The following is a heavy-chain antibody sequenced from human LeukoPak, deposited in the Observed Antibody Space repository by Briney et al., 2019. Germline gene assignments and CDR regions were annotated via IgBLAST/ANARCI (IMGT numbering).Heavy chain of an antibody. J-gene: IGHJ4*02. CDR2: IRYDGSNE. CDR1: GFTFSSYG. D-gene: IGHD2-2*01. V-gene: IGHV3-30*02. CDR3: AKDLPAAYFDY. Sequence: GGSLRLSCAASGFTFSSYGIHWVRQAPGKGLDWVAFIRYDGSNEFYADSVKGRFTISRDNSKNTLFLQMNSLRAEDTAVYYCAKDLPAAYFDYWGQGTLVTVSS.